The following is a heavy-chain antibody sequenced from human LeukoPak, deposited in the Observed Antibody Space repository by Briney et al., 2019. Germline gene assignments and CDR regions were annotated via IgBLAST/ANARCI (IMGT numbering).Heavy chain of an antibody. Sequence: GGSLRLSCAASGFTFSSYSMNWVRQAPGKGLEWVSYISSSSSTIYYADSVKGRFTISRDNAKNSLYLQMNSLRAEDTAVYYCASPKGFYGDYSNYYYYMDVWGKGTMVTVSS. CDR3: ASPKGFYGDYSNYYYYMDV. CDR1: GFTFSSYS. V-gene: IGHV3-48*01. D-gene: IGHD4-17*01. CDR2: ISSSSSTI. J-gene: IGHJ6*03.